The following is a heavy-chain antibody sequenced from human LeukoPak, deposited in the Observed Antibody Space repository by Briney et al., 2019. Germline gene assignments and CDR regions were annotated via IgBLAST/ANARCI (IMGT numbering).Heavy chain of an antibody. Sequence: ASVKVSCKASGYTFTSYAMHWVRQAPGQRLEWMGWINAGNGNTKYSQKFQGRVTITRDTSASTAYMELSSLRSEDTAVYYCAKGPGSSQGYYMDVWGKGTTVTVSS. CDR3: AKGPGSSQGYYMDV. V-gene: IGHV1-3*01. CDR2: INAGNGNT. J-gene: IGHJ6*03. D-gene: IGHD6-13*01. CDR1: GYTFTSYA.